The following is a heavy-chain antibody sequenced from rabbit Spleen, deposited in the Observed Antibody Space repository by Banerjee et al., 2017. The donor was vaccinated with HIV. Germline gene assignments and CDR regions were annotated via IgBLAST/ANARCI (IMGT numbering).Heavy chain of an antibody. CDR1: GFTFSSYW. V-gene: IGHV1S45*01. CDR3: ARDGSGGISYYFNL. Sequence: HEQLEESGGDLVKPEGSLTLTCTASGFTFSSYWICWVRQAPGKGLELIACIYTDTDTTYYTTWAKGRFTISKTSSTTVTLQMTSLTAADTATYFCARDGSGGISYYFNLCGPGPLVTVS. D-gene: IGHD1-1*01. J-gene: IGHJ4*01. CDR2: IYTDTDTT.